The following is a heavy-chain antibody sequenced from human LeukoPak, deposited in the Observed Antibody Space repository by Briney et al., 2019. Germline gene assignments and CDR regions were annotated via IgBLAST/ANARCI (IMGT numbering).Heavy chain of an antibody. CDR1: GFTFSSYA. CDR3: AKDEKSVLRFLEWLPTDAFDI. CDR2: IRYDGSNK. D-gene: IGHD3-3*01. J-gene: IGHJ3*02. Sequence: GGSLRLSCAASGFTFSSYAMHWVRQAPGKGLEWVAFIRYDGSNKYYADSVKGRFTISRDNSKNTLYLQMNSLRAEDTAVYYCAKDEKSVLRFLEWLPTDAFDIWGQGTMVTVSS. V-gene: IGHV3-30*02.